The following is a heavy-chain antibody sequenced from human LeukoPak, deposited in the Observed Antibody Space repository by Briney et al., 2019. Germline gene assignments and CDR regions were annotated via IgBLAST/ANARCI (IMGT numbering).Heavy chain of an antibody. D-gene: IGHD3-10*01. Sequence: ASVKVSCKASGYTFTGYYMHWVRQAPGQGLEWMGWINPNSGGTNYAQKFQGRVTMTRDTSISTAYMELSRLRSDDPAVYYCARDLLWFGEFPLDYWGQGTLVTVSS. CDR1: GYTFTGYY. CDR3: ARDLLWFGEFPLDY. V-gene: IGHV1-2*02. CDR2: INPNSGGT. J-gene: IGHJ4*02.